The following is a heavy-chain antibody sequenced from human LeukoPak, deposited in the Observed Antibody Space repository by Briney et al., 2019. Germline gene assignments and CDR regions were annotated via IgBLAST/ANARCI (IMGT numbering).Heavy chain of an antibody. V-gene: IGHV3-11*01. D-gene: IGHD2-15*01. J-gene: IGHJ4*02. Sequence: NPGGSLRLPCAASGFTFSGYYMSWIRQAPGKGLEWVSYISGSGHTIYYADSVKGRFTISRDNAKNSLYLQMISLRAEDTAVYYCASGSGGSYYFDYWGQGTLVTFSS. CDR2: ISGSGHTI. CDR1: GFTFSGYY. CDR3: ASGSGGSYYFDY.